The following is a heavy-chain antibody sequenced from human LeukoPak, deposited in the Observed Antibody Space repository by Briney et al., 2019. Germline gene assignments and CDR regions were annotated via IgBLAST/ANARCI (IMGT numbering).Heavy chain of an antibody. D-gene: IGHD6-13*01. CDR3: ATGRIAAADRNDY. CDR2: IYSGGST. CDR1: GFTVSSNY. V-gene: IGHV3-66*02. J-gene: IGHJ4*02. Sequence: PGGSLRLSCAASGFTVSSNYMSWVRQAPGKGLEWVPVIYSGGSTYYADSVKGRFTISRDNSKNTLYLQMNSLRAEDTAVYYCATGRIAAADRNDYWGQGTLVTVSS.